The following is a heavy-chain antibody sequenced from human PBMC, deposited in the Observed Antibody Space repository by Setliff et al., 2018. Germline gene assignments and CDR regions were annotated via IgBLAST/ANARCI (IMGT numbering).Heavy chain of an antibody. Sequence: KPSETLSLTCTVSGGSISDNYWSWIRQPAGKGLEWIGRFHTSGSTTYNPSLKSRVTILVDTSKNQFSLKLSSVTAADTAVYYCAREQWLDPPGYYYMDVWAKGTTVTVSS. J-gene: IGHJ6*03. CDR2: FHTSGST. V-gene: IGHV4-4*07. CDR1: GGSISDNY. CDR3: AREQWLDPPGYYYMDV. D-gene: IGHD6-19*01.